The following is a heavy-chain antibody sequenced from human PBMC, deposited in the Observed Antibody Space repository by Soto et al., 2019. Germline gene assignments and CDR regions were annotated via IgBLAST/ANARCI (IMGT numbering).Heavy chain of an antibody. J-gene: IGHJ4*02. Sequence: GGSLRISCAASGFIFCNHDMHWVRQATGKGLEWVSGISTAGDTFYSGSVKGRFTISRENAKNSLYLQMNYLRAGDTAVYYCARGGYCTGGSCYSYHWDHWGQGTLVTVSS. CDR1: GFIFCNHD. CDR2: ISTAGDT. V-gene: IGHV3-13*04. CDR3: ARGGYCTGGSCYSYHWDH. D-gene: IGHD2-15*01.